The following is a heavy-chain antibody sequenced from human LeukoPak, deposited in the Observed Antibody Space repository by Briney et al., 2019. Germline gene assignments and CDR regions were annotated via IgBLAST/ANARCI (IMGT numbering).Heavy chain of an antibody. V-gene: IGHV4-34*01. Sequence: SETLSLTCAVYGGSFSGYYWSWIRQPPGKGLEWIGEINHSGSTNYNPSLKSRVTISVDTSKNQFSLKLSSVTAADTAVYYCARDRAYYDFWGGPNYFDYWGQGTLVTVSS. CDR1: GGSFSGYY. CDR2: INHSGST. J-gene: IGHJ4*02. D-gene: IGHD3-3*01. CDR3: ARDRAYYDFWGGPNYFDY.